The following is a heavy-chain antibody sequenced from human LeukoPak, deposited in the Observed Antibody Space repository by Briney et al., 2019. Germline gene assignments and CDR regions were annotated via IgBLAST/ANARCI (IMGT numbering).Heavy chain of an antibody. CDR2: ISWEGGST. D-gene: IGHD3-10*01. V-gene: IGHV3-43D*03. J-gene: IGHJ6*03. CDR1: GFTFGGYA. CDR3: AKDRGSDGDHYMDV. Sequence: GGSLRLSCAASGFTFGGYAMHWVRQAPGKGLEWVSLISWEGGSTYYADSVKGRFTISRDNSKNSLYLQMNSLRAEDTALYYCAKDRGSDGDHYMDVWGKGTTVTVSS.